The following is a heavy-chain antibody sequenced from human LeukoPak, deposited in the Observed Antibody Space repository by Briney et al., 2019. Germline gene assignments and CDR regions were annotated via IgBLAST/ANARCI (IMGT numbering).Heavy chain of an antibody. Sequence: GGSVRLSCTASGFTFTSYVMTWVRQAPGKGLEWLSTIFGDGGSTFYADSDRGRFTVSTDHSKDTLYLQMNILRAEDTACYYCARQPHRGYFDTSGYYSDSDLWGQGTLVTV. CDR1: GFTFTSYV. V-gene: IGHV3-23*01. J-gene: IGHJ5*02. D-gene: IGHD3-22*01. CDR3: ARQPHRGYFDTSGYYSDSDL. CDR2: IFGDGGST.